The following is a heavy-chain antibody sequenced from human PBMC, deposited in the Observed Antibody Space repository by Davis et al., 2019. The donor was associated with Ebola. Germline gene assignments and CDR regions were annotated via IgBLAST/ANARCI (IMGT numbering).Heavy chain of an antibody. J-gene: IGHJ4*02. Sequence: GESLKISCAASGFTFSSYWMSWVRQAPGKGLEWVGRIRSKANSYATAYAASVKGRFTISRDDSKNTAYLQMNSLKTEDTAVYYCTIPEWLRLSGVVDYWGQGTLVTVSS. D-gene: IGHD5-12*01. V-gene: IGHV3-73*01. CDR2: IRSKANSYAT. CDR3: TIPEWLRLSGVVDY. CDR1: GFTFSSYW.